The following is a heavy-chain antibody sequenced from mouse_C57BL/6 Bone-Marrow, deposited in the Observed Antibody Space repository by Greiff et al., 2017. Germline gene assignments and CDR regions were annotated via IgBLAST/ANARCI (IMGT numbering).Heavy chain of an antibody. V-gene: IGHV5-6*01. Sequence: VQLMESGGDLVKPGGSLKLSCAASGFTFSSYGMSWVRQTPDKRLEWVATISSGGSYTYYPDSVKGRFTISRDNAKNTLYLQMSSLKSEDTAMYYCARHYDYAWFAYWGQGTLVTVSA. D-gene: IGHD2-4*01. J-gene: IGHJ3*01. CDR2: ISSGGSYT. CDR3: ARHYDYAWFAY. CDR1: GFTFSSYG.